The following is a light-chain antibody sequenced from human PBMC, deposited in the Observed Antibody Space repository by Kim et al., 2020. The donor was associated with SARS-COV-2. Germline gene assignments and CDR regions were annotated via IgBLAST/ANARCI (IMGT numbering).Light chain of an antibody. J-gene: IGKJ4*02. CDR1: QSVRSNY. CDR3: QQNSSSPRT. CDR2: TAS. Sequence: EIVLTQSPGTLSLSPGERATLSCRASQSVRSNYLAWYQQKPGQAPRLLIYTASNRATGIPDRFSGSGSGTDFTLTISRLEPEVFAVYYCQQNSSSPRTFGEGTKVDIK. V-gene: IGKV3-20*01.